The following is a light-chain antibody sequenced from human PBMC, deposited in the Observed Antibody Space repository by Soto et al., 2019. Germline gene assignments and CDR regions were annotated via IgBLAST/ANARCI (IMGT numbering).Light chain of an antibody. CDR2: LNSDGSH. J-gene: IGLJ2*01. CDR1: SGHSSYA. CDR3: QTWGTV. Sequence: QLVLPQSPSASASLGASVKLTCTLSSGHSSYAIAWHQQQPEKGPRYLMKLNSDGSHSKGDGIPDRFSGSSSGAERYLTISSLQSEDEADYYCQTWGTVFGGGTKLTVL. V-gene: IGLV4-69*01.